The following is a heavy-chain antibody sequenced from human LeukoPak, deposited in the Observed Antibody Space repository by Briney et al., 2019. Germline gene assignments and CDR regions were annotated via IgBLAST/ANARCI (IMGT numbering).Heavy chain of an antibody. V-gene: IGHV3-9*01. D-gene: IGHD2-2*01. Sequence: GGSLRLSCAASGFHFDGYAMHWVRPAPRKGLEWVSGISWNSGDIGYADSVKGRFTISKDNAKNGLYLQMNSLRPEDTALYYCVKVSRWRYEPLDIWGQGTMVTVSS. CDR2: ISWNSGDI. CDR1: GFHFDGYA. J-gene: IGHJ3*02. CDR3: VKVSRWRYEPLDI.